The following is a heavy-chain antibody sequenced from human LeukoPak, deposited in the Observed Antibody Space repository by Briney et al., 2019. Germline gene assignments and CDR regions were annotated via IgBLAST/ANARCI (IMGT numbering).Heavy chain of an antibody. CDR2: IGTAGDP. CDR1: GFTFSSYD. D-gene: IGHD3-10*01. CDR3: ARSDLGDAFDI. V-gene: IGHV3-13*05. Sequence: GGSLRLSCAASGFTFSSYDMHWVRHATGKGLEWVSAIGTAGDPYYPGSVKGRFTISRENAKTSLYLQMNSLRAGDTAVYYCARSDLGDAFDIWGQGTMVTVSS. J-gene: IGHJ3*02.